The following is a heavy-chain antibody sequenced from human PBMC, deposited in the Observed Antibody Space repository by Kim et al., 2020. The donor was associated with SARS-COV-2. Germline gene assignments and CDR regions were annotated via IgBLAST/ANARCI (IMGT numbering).Heavy chain of an antibody. J-gene: IGHJ6*02. Sequence: GGSLRLSCAASGFTFSSYWMSWVRQAPGKGLEWVANIKQDGSEKYYVDSVKGRFTISRDNAKNSLYLQMNSLRAEDTAVYYCARDRGQHLTQDSSSWYVGYYYYGMDVWGQGTTVTVSS. CDR3: ARDRGQHLTQDSSSWYVGYYYYGMDV. D-gene: IGHD6-13*01. CDR2: IKQDGSEK. V-gene: IGHV3-7*01. CDR1: GFTFSSYW.